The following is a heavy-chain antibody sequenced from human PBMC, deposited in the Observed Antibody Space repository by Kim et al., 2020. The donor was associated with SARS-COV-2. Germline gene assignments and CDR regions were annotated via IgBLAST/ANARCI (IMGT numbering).Heavy chain of an antibody. J-gene: IGHJ6*02. D-gene: IGHD2-2*01. CDR1: GFTFSSYW. Sequence: GGSLRLSCAASGFTFSSYWMSWVRQAPGKGLEWVANIKQDGSEKYYVDSVKGRFTISRDNAKNSLYLQMNSLRAEDTAVYYCARGGGYCSSTSCYLFGYYYSGMDVWGQGTTVTVSS. V-gene: IGHV3-7*01. CDR3: ARGGGYCSSTSCYLFGYYYSGMDV. CDR2: IKQDGSEK.